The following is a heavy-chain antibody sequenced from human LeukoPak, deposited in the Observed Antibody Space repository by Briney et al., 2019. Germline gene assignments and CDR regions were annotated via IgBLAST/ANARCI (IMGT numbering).Heavy chain of an antibody. CDR2: IYHGGST. CDR3: ARASYSYDINGWVPFDY. Sequence: PSETLSLTCTVSGYSISSGYYWGWIRQSPGKGLEWIGSIYHGGSTYYNPSLRSRVIVSVDTSKNHFSLKMSSVTAADTAVYYCARASYSYDINGWVPFDYWGQGTLVTVSS. D-gene: IGHD3-22*01. V-gene: IGHV4-38-2*02. J-gene: IGHJ4*02. CDR1: GYSISSGYY.